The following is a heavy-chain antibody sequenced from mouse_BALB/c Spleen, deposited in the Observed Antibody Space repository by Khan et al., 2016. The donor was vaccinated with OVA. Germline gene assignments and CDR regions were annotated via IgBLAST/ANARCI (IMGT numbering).Heavy chain of an antibody. V-gene: IGHV9-3*02. Sequence: QIQLVQSGPELKKPGETIKISCKASGYTFTDYGMHWVKQPPGKGLKWMGWINTNTGEPTFAAAFKGRFGFSLDTSDSTAYLQFNNLNNEDTATYFWARDDDYGSAYRNLDQYALDYWGQGTSVTVSS. CDR3: ARDDDYGSAYRNLDQYALDY. D-gene: IGHD1-1*01. CDR1: GYTFTDYG. J-gene: IGHJ4*01. CDR2: INTNTGEP.